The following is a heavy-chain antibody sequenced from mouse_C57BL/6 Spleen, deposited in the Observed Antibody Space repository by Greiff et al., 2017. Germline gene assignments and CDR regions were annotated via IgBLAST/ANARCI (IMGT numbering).Heavy chain of an antibody. J-gene: IGHJ2*01. CDR2: IDPEDGET. Sequence: VQLQQSGAELVKPGASVKLSCTASGFNIKDYYMHWVKQRTEQGLEWIGRIDPEDGETKYAPKFQGKATITADTSSNTAYLQLSSLTSEDAAVYYCARSPPSYYYGSTPYDFDYWGQGTTLTVSS. D-gene: IGHD1-1*01. V-gene: IGHV14-2*01. CDR1: GFNIKDYY. CDR3: ARSPPSYYYGSTPYDFDY.